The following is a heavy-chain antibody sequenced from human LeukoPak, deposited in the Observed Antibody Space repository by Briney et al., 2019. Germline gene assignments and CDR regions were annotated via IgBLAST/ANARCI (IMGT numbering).Heavy chain of an antibody. CDR2: ISSSSSTI. J-gene: IGHJ4*02. V-gene: IGHV3-48*04. D-gene: IGHD2-15*01. Sequence: GGSLRLSCAASGFTFSNAWMSWVRQAPGKGLEWVSYISSSSSTIYYADSVKGRFTISRDNAKNSLYLQMNSLRAEDTAVYYCARRLGYCSGGSCYFDYWGQGTLVTVSS. CDR3: ARRLGYCSGGSCYFDY. CDR1: GFTFSNAW.